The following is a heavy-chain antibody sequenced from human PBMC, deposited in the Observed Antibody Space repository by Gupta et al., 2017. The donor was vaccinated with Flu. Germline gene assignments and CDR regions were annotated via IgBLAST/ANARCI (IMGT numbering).Heavy chain of an antibody. CDR1: GFTLSSAD. CDR2: SSSRGIT. V-gene: IGHV3-48*03. J-gene: IGHJ5*02. D-gene: IGHD3-16*01. CDR3: ARGHWGT. Sequence: CGASGFTLSSADMSWVRQAPGRGLEWVSFSSSRGITYYGDPVRGRFTISRDNAKNSLYLQMSGLRDEDTAVYYCARGHWGTWGQGTLVTVSS.